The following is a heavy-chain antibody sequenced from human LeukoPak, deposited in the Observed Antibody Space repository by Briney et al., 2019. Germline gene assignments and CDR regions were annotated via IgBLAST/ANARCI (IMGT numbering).Heavy chain of an antibody. CDR1: GYSFFVYG. CDR3: ARPIFGTHYYMDV. D-gene: IGHD3-3*01. J-gene: IGHJ6*03. CDR2: ISTYNGNT. V-gene: IGHV1-18*01. Sequence: ASVKVSCKASGYSFFVYGISWVRQAPGQGLEWMGWISTYNGNTNYAQKFQGRVTMTTDTSTSTASLELRSLKSDDTAVYYCARPIFGTHYYMDVWGKGTTVTVS.